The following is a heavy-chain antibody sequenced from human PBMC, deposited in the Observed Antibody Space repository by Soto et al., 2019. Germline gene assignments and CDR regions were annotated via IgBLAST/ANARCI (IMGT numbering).Heavy chain of an antibody. D-gene: IGHD6-19*01. J-gene: IGHJ4*02. CDR3: ARSMGAVAYDY. CDR1: GFTFRTYT. V-gene: IGHV3-21*06. Sequence: GGSLRLSCISSGFTFRTYTMNWVRQAPGKGLEWVSGIRGFSPYTFYAESVKGRFTISRDNAKNSLYLQMNSLRAGDTAVYYCARSMGAVAYDYWGQGTLVTVSS. CDR2: IRGFSPYT.